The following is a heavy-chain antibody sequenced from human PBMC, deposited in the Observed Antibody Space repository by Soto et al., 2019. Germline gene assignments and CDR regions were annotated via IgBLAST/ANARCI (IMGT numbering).Heavy chain of an antibody. CDR1: GGSISSGGYS. J-gene: IGHJ5*02. V-gene: IGHV4-30-2*01. D-gene: IGHD3-3*01. Sequence: PSETLSLTCAVSGGSISSGGYSWSWIRQPPGTGLEWIGYIYHSGSTYYNPSLKSRVTISVDRSKNQFSLKLSSVTAADTAVYYCARDASDFGVVIFPYWFDPWGQGTLVTVSS. CDR3: ARDASDFGVVIFPYWFDP. CDR2: IYHSGST.